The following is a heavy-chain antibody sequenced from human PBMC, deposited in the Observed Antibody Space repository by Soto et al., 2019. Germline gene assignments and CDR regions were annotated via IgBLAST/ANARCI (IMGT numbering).Heavy chain of an antibody. CDR3: ARDVRGAATPYNWFDP. Sequence: PGGSLRLSCAASGFTFSGYYMSWVRRAPGKGLKWVAKIKQDGSEEKYVDSVKGRFTISRDNAKNLLYLQMDSLPAEDTAVYYCARDVRGAATPYNWFDPWGQGTLVTVSS. V-gene: IGHV3-7*01. D-gene: IGHD6-25*01. J-gene: IGHJ5*02. CDR1: GFTFSGYY. CDR2: IKQDGSEE.